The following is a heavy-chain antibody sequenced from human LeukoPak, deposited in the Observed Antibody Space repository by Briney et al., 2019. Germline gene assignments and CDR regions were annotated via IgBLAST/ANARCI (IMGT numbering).Heavy chain of an antibody. CDR2: ISYDGSNK. V-gene: IGHV3-30*18. CDR1: GFTFSSNV. Sequence: GRSLRLSCAASGFTFSSNVMHWVRQAPGKGLEWVAIISYDGSNKYYADSVKGRFTISRDNSKNTLFLQMNSLRAEDTAVYYCAKDRTSVHLWLSDLDYWGQGTLVTVSS. J-gene: IGHJ4*02. CDR3: AKDRTSVHLWLSDLDY. D-gene: IGHD5-18*01.